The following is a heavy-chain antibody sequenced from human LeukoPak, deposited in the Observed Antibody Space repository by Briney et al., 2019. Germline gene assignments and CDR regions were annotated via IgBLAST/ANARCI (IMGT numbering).Heavy chain of an antibody. CDR2: IHNSGTT. Sequence: SETLSLTCAVSGGPFSGYFWSWIRQSSGKGLEWIGEIHNSGTTNYNPSLKSRVTISVDTSKNQFTLKLSSVTAADTAVYYCARETYYDILTGYPKMAFDIWGQGTMVTVSS. D-gene: IGHD3-9*01. CDR3: ARETYYDILTGYPKMAFDI. J-gene: IGHJ3*02. CDR1: GGPFSGYF. V-gene: IGHV4-34*01.